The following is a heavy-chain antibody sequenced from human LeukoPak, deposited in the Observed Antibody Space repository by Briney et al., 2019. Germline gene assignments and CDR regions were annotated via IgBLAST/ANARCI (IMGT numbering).Heavy chain of an antibody. J-gene: IGHJ4*02. CDR3: ARDLITVFDY. D-gene: IGHD4-11*01. CDR1: GYTFTSYG. CDR2: IIPILGIA. Sequence: SVKVSCKASGYTFTSYGISWVRQAPGQGLEWMGRIIPILGIANYAQKFQGRVTITADKSTSTAYMELSSLRSEDTAVYYCARDLITVFDYWGQGTLVTVSS. V-gene: IGHV1-69*04.